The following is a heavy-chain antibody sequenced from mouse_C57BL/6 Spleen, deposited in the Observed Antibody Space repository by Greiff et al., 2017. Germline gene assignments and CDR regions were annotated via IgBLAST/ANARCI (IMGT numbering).Heavy chain of an antibody. V-gene: IGHV1-82*01. Sequence: QVQLQQSGPELVKPGASVKISCKASGYAFSSSWMNWVKQRPGKGLEWIGRIYPGDGDTNYNGKFKGKATLTADKSSSTAYMQLSSLTSEDSAVYFCARWELGRGYFDVWGTGTTVTVSS. CDR3: ARWELGRGYFDV. CDR1: GYAFSSSW. D-gene: IGHD4-1*01. CDR2: IYPGDGDT. J-gene: IGHJ1*03.